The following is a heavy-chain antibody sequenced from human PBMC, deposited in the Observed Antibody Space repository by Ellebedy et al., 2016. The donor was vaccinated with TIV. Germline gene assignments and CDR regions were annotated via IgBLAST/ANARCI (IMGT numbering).Heavy chain of an antibody. D-gene: IGHD3-16*01. J-gene: IGHJ6*02. V-gene: IGHV3-7*04. Sequence: GGSLRLSXAASGLTFSRHWMRWVRQAPGKGLEWVANIKPDGSEKNYVDSVKGRFTISRDNAKNSLYLQMNSLRAEDTAVYYCARLRGSYRMDVWGQGTTVTVSS. CDR1: GLTFSRHW. CDR3: ARLRGSYRMDV. CDR2: IKPDGSEK.